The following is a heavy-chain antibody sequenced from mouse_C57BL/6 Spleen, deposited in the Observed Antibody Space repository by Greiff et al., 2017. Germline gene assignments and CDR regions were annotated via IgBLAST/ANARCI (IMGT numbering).Heavy chain of an antibody. J-gene: IGHJ3*01. CDR2: IDPSDSET. D-gene: IGHD1-1*01. Sequence: QVQLQQPGAELVRPGSSVKLSCKASGYTFTSYWMHWVKQRPIQGLEWIGNIDPSDSETHYTQKFKDKATLTVAKSSSTAHMQLSSLTSEDSAFDYCAREEDYEGFAYWGQGTLVTVSA. CDR1: GYTFTSYW. V-gene: IGHV1-52*01. CDR3: AREEDYEGFAY.